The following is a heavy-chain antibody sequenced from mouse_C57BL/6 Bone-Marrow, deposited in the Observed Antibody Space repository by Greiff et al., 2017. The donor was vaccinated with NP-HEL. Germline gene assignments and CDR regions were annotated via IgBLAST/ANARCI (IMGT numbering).Heavy chain of an antibody. Sequence: QVQLQQSGPELVKPGASVKLSCKASGYTFTSYDITWVKQRPGQGLEWIGCIYPRDGSTNYIEKFKGKATLTVDTSSSTAYMELHSLTSEDSAVYFCARPYTWFAYWGQGTLVTVSA. D-gene: IGHD2-12*01. J-gene: IGHJ3*01. CDR1: GYTFTSYD. V-gene: IGHV1-85*01. CDR2: IYPRDGST. CDR3: ARPYTWFAY.